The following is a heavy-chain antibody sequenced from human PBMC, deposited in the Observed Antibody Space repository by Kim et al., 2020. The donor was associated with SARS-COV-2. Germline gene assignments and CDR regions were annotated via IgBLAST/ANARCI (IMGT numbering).Heavy chain of an antibody. Sequence: QKFPGRVTITRETSARTAFMELSSLTSEDTAIYYCARDGTTRNGGYYFDYWGQGALVTVSS. J-gene: IGHJ4*01. D-gene: IGHD1-1*01. V-gene: IGHV1-3*01. CDR3: ARDGTTRNGGYYFDY.